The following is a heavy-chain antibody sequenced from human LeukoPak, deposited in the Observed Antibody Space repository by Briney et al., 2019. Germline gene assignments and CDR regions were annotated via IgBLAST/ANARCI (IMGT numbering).Heavy chain of an antibody. CDR3: ARGGSWAAFDI. CDR2: IYESRST. D-gene: IGHD1-26*01. Sequence: KTSETLSLTCSVSGGSVSSGSYYWSWIRQPPGKGLEFIGYIYESRSTTSNPSLKSRVTISVDTSKNQFSLNLRSVTAADTAVYSCARGGSWAAFDIWGQGTMVTVSS. J-gene: IGHJ3*02. V-gene: IGHV4-61*01. CDR1: GGSVSSGSYY.